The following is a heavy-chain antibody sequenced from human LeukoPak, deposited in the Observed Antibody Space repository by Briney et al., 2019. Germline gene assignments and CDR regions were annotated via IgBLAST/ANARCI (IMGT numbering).Heavy chain of an antibody. V-gene: IGHV1-69*05. CDR1: GGTFSSYA. CDR2: IIPIFGTA. CDR3: ARLHEPYSSSEDNLPDY. Sequence: GSSVKVSCKASGGTFSSYAISWVRQAPGQGLEWMGGIIPIFGTANYAQKFQGRFTITTDESTSTAYMELSSLRSEDTAVYYCARLHEPYSSSEDNLPDYWGQGTLVTVSS. D-gene: IGHD6-6*01. J-gene: IGHJ4*02.